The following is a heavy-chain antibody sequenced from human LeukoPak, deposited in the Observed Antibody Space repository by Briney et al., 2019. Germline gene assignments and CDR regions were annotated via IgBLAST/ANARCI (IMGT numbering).Heavy chain of an antibody. Sequence: PSETLSLTCAVYGGSFSGYYWSWIRQPPGKGLEWIGEINHSGSTNYNPSLKSRVTISVDTSKNQFSLKLSSVTAADTAVYYCARDLIAVAGPNWFDPWGQGTLVTVSS. D-gene: IGHD6-19*01. CDR3: ARDLIAVAGPNWFDP. CDR1: GGSFSGYY. CDR2: INHSGST. J-gene: IGHJ5*02. V-gene: IGHV4-34*01.